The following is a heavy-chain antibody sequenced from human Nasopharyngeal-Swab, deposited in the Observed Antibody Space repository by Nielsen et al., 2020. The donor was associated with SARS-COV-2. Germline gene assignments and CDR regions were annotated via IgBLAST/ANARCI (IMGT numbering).Heavy chain of an antibody. CDR1: GFTFNDYS. V-gene: IGHV3-33*08. CDR3: TRDLNHKIDY. CDR2: IWYDGSNK. J-gene: IGHJ4*02. D-gene: IGHD1-14*01. Sequence: GESLKISCAASGFTFNDYSMHWVRQAPGKGLEWVAVIWYDGSNKYYADSVKGRFTISRDDARNTLYLQMNSLRAEDTALYYCTRDLNHKIDYWGQGTLVTVSS.